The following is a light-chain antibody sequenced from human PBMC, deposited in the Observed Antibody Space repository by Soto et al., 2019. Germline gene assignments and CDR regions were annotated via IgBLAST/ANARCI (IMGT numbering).Light chain of an antibody. Sequence: EIVLTQSPGTLSLSPGERATLSCRASQSVSSSYLAWYQQKPGQAPRLLIYGASSRATGIPDRFSGSGSGTDFTLTVSSLEPEDFAVYYCQQYGSSPPYTFVQVTKLEIK. CDR3: QQYGSSPPYT. CDR2: GAS. CDR1: QSVSSSY. V-gene: IGKV3-20*01. J-gene: IGKJ2*01.